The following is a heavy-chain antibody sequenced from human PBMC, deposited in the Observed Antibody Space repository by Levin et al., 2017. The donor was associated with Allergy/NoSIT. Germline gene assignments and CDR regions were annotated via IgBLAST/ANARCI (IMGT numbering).Heavy chain of an antibody. CDR1: GGSISSSSYY. Sequence: SETLSLTCTVSGGSISSSSYYWGWIRQPPGKGLEWIGSIYYSGSTYYNPSLKSRVTISVDTSKNQFSLKLSSVTAADTAVYYCARQHLEVSWGSWLVAGGYYGMDVWGQGTTVTVSS. CDR2: IYYSGST. CDR3: ARQHLEVSWGSWLVAGGYYGMDV. V-gene: IGHV4-39*01. J-gene: IGHJ6*02. D-gene: IGHD6-19*01.